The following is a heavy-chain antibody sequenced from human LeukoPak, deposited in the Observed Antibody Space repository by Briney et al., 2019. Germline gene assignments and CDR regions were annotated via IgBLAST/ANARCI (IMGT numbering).Heavy chain of an antibody. V-gene: IGHV3-66*01. J-gene: IGHJ4*02. D-gene: IGHD3-10*01. CDR3: TAYYFGSGNYYNPHY. Sequence: GGSLRLSCTTSGFTVSDNYMSWVRQAPGKGLEWVSVIYSGGSTFYADSVKGRFTISRDSSKNTLYLQMNSLRGEDTAVYYCTAYYFGSGNYYNPHYWGQGTLVTVSS. CDR1: GFTVSDNY. CDR2: IYSGGST.